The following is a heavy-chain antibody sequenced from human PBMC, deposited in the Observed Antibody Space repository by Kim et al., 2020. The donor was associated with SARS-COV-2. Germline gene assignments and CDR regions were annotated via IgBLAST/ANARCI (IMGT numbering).Heavy chain of an antibody. Sequence: SETLSLTCAVSGASISSSNWWSWVRQSPGKGLEWIGEIYHSGTTNYNPSLHSRVTISVDKSKNQFSLKLTYVTAADTAVYYCAKYVPYYGSSVVDYGMDVWGQGTRVTVSS. CDR3: AKYVPYYGSSVVDYGMDV. CDR2: IYHSGTT. CDR1: GASISSSNW. J-gene: IGHJ6*02. V-gene: IGHV4-4*02. D-gene: IGHD3-10*01.